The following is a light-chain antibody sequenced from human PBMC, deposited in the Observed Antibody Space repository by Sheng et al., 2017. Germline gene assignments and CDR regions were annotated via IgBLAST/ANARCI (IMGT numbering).Light chain of an antibody. CDR1: QDINNY. CDR2: AAS. Sequence: DIQMTQSPSSLSASVGDRVTITCRASQDINNYLAWYQQRPGKVPKLLINAASTLQSGVPSRFSGSGSGTDFTLTISSLQPEDVATYYCQKYDSVPFTFGGGTKVEIK. V-gene: IGKV1-27*01. CDR3: QKYDSVPFT. J-gene: IGKJ4*01.